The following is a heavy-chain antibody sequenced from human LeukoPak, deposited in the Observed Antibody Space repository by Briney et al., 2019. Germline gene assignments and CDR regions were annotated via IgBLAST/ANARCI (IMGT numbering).Heavy chain of an antibody. CDR1: GFTFSSYA. Sequence: GGSLRLSCAASGFTFSSYAMSWVRQAPGKGLEWVSTLSPSGADTYYADSVKGRFTISRGISKNTLYLQMNSLRAEDTAVYYCARRAYNWGAFDIWGQGTMVTVSS. D-gene: IGHD5-24*01. V-gene: IGHV3-23*01. CDR2: LSPSGADT. CDR3: ARRAYNWGAFDI. J-gene: IGHJ3*02.